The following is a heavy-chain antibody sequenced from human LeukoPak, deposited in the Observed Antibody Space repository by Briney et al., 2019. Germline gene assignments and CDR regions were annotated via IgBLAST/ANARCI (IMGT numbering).Heavy chain of an antibody. CDR2: ISGSGGST. Sequence: PGGSLRLSCAASGFTFSSYAMSWVRQAPGKGLEWVSAISGSGGSTYYADSVKGRFTISRDNSKNSLFLQMDSLTAADTAVYYCARDDSGPRNKYYYETTGFYSRPYYLDYWGQGALVTVSS. CDR3: ARDDSGPRNKYYYETTGFYSRPYYLDY. J-gene: IGHJ4*02. V-gene: IGHV3-23*01. CDR1: GFTFSSYA. D-gene: IGHD3-22*01.